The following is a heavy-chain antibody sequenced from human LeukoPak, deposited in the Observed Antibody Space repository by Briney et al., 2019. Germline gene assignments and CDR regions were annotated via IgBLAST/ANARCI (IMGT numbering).Heavy chain of an antibody. Sequence: SETLSLTCTVSGGSISSSSYYWGWIRQPPGKGLVWIGYIYYSGNTYYNPSLKSRVTISVDTSKNQFSLKLSSVTAADTAVYYCARGGYYGSGNDFRFDPWGQGTLVTVSS. D-gene: IGHD3-10*01. CDR1: GGSISSSSYY. CDR3: ARGGYYGSGNDFRFDP. CDR2: IYYSGNT. J-gene: IGHJ5*02. V-gene: IGHV4-39*07.